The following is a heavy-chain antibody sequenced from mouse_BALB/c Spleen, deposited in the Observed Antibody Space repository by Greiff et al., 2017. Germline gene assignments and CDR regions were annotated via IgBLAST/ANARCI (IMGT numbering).Heavy chain of an antibody. CDR2: IYTGNSDT. D-gene: IGHD1-1*01. Sequence: EVQLQQSGTVLARPGASVKMSCKASGYTFTSYWMHWVKQRPGQGLEWIGAIYTGNSDTSYNQKFKGKAKLSAVTSTSTAYMELSSLTNEDSAVYYCTRSYYYGSSPYAMDYWGQGTSVTVSS. V-gene: IGHV1-5*01. CDR3: TRSYYYGSSPYAMDY. J-gene: IGHJ4*01. CDR1: GYTFTSYW.